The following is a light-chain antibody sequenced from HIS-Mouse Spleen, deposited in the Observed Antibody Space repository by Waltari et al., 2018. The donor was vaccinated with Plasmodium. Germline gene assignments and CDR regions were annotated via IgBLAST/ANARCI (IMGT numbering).Light chain of an antibody. CDR2: ECS. CDR1: SSDVGSSNL. V-gene: IGLV2-23*01. Sequence: QSALTQPASVSGSPGQSITISCTGTSSDVGSSNLVSWSQQDPGKATKLMIYECSQRPSGVAKRFAGSKSGKTASLTISGLQAEDEADYYCCSYAGSSTWVFGGGTKLTVL. CDR3: CSYAGSSTWV. J-gene: IGLJ3*02.